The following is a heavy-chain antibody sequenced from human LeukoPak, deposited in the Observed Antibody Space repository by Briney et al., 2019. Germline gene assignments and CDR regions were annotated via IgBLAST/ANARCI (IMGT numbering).Heavy chain of an antibody. J-gene: IGHJ4*02. CDR2: ISHDGNSK. CDR3: AREGPRGNSQFDY. D-gene: IGHD2/OR15-2a*01. Sequence: GGSLRLSCAASGFTLSTCGMHWVRQAPGKGLEWVAMISHDGNSKQYADFAKGRFTISRDNSKNTLYLEMNSLRTEDTAIYYCAREGPRGNSQFDYWGQGTLVTVSS. V-gene: IGHV3-30*03. CDR1: GFTLSTCG.